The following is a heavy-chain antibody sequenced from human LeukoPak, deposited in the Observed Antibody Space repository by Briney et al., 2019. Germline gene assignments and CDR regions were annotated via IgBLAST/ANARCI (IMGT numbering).Heavy chain of an antibody. V-gene: IGHV3-23*01. CDR3: AKGGSSSCEGG. CDR1: GFTFASYA. J-gene: IGHJ4*02. CDR2: ISSGAGSP. D-gene: IGHD6-6*01. Sequence: GGSLRLSCEASGFTFASYAFAWVRQAPGKGPEWVSTISSGAGSPFYADSVRGRFTISRDNSKNTLSLHMTSLRPEDTAVDYCAKGGSSSCEGGWGQGTLVTVSS.